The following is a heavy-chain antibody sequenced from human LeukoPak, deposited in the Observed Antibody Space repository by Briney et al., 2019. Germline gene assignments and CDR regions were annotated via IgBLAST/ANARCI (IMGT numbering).Heavy chain of an antibody. Sequence: PSETLSLTCTVSGGSINSYYWNWIRQPPGKGLEWIGYIYYSGSTNYNPSLKSRVTISVDTSKNQFSLRLSSVTAADTAVYFCARLSRAWYPDYWGQGILVTVSS. CDR3: ARLSRAWYPDY. CDR2: IYYSGST. V-gene: IGHV4-59*08. CDR1: GGSINSYY. J-gene: IGHJ4*02. D-gene: IGHD6-19*01.